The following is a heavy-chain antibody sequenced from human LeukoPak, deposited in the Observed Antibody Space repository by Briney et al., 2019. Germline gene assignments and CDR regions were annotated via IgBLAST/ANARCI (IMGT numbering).Heavy chain of an antibody. J-gene: IGHJ3*02. CDR1: GYTFTSYD. CDR2: MNPNSGNT. Sequence: ASVKVSCKASGYTFTSYDINWVRQATGQGLEWMGWMNPNSGNTGYAQKFQGRVTITRNTSISTAYMELSSLRSEDTAVYYCARGRHYGSGPAFDIWGQGTLVTVSS. D-gene: IGHD3-10*01. CDR3: ARGRHYGSGPAFDI. V-gene: IGHV1-8*03.